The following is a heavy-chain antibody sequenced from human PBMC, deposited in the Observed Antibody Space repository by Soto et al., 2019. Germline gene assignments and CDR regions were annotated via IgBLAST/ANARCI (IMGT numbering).Heavy chain of an antibody. CDR1: GGSISSYY. CDR2: FYTSGST. D-gene: IGHD2-8*02. CDR3: AREGIWFKGAYCTAGVCYGNWFDT. J-gene: IGHJ5*02. V-gene: IGHV4-4*07. Sequence: SETLSLTCTVSGGSISSYYWSWIRQAAGKGLEWIGHFYTSGSTNYNPSLKSRVTMSLDTSKNQFSLKLSSVTAADTGVYYCAREGIWFKGAYCTAGVCYGNWFDTWGQGTLVTVSS.